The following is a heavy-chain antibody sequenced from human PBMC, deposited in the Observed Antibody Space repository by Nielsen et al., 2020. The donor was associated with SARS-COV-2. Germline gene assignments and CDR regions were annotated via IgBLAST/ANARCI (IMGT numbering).Heavy chain of an antibody. CDR1: GFIFKNYG. CDR3: ARRDDSSGYYLFDS. J-gene: IGHJ4*02. D-gene: IGHD3-22*01. V-gene: IGHV3-20*01. CDR2: IFAAGTTT. Sequence: GGSLRLSCAASGFIFKNYGMTWVRQAPGKGLEWVSTIFAAGTTTHYADSVKGRFTISRDNAKNSLYLQMNSLRAEDTALYHCARRDDSSGYYLFDSWGQGTLVTVSS.